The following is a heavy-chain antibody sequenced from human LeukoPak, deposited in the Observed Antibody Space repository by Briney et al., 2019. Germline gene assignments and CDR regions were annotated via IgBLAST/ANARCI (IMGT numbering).Heavy chain of an antibody. Sequence: GGSLRLSCAASGFTFSSYAMSWVRQAPGKGLEWVSAISGSGGSTYYADSVKGRSTISRDNSKNTLYLQMNSLRAEDTAVYYCAKDPPKWELLLYYYYGMDVWGQGTTVTVSS. CDR3: AKDPPKWELLLYYYYGMDV. J-gene: IGHJ6*02. CDR2: ISGSGGST. CDR1: GFTFSSYA. D-gene: IGHD1-26*01. V-gene: IGHV3-23*01.